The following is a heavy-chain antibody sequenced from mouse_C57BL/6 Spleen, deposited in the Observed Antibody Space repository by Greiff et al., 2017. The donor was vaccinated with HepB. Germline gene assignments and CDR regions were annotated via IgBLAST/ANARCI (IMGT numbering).Heavy chain of an antibody. CDR2: INPNNGGT. J-gene: IGHJ1*03. CDR1: GYTFTDYY. Sequence: EVQLQQSGPELVKPGASVKISCKASGYTFTDYYMNWVKQSHGKSLEWIGDINPNNGGTSYNQKFKGKATLTVDKSSSTAYMELRSLTSEDSAVYYCARWYYGSSQHWYFDVWGTGTTVTVSS. D-gene: IGHD1-1*01. V-gene: IGHV1-26*01. CDR3: ARWYYGSSQHWYFDV.